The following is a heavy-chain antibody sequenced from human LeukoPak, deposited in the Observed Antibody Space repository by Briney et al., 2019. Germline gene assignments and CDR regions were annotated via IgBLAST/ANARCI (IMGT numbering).Heavy chain of an antibody. J-gene: IGHJ4*02. CDR1: GFTFSSYG. CDR2: ISYDGSNK. Sequence: PGRSLRLSCAASGFTFSSYGMHWVRQAPGKGLEWVAVISYDGSNKYYADSVKGRFTISRDNSKNTLYLQMNSLRAEDTAVYYCARDGIVGSYYFDYWGQGTLVTVSS. V-gene: IGHV3-30*19. CDR3: ARDGIVGSYYFDY. D-gene: IGHD1-26*01.